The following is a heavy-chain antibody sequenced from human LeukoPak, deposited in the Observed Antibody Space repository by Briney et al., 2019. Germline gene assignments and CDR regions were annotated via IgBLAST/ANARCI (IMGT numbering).Heavy chain of an antibody. CDR1: GYSFTSYW. Sequence: GESLKISCKGSGYSFTSYWISWVRQMPGKGLEWMGNIDPSDSYTNYSPSFQGHVTISVDKSISTAYLQWRSLRASDTAMYFCAGHSFDTVDAFDVWGQGAIVTVSA. CDR3: AGHSFDTVDAFDV. D-gene: IGHD2-15*01. V-gene: IGHV5-10-1*01. J-gene: IGHJ3*01. CDR2: IDPSDSYT.